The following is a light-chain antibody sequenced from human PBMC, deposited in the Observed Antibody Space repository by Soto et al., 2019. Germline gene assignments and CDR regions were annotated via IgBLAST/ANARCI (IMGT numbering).Light chain of an antibody. CDR2: DVS. Sequence: QSVLTQPVSVSGSPGQSITISCTGTSSDAGGYNYVSWYQQHPGKAPKLMIYDVSSRPSEVSNRFSGSKSGNTASLTISGLQTEDEADYYCSAYTISSTYVFGAGTTVTVL. CDR3: SAYTISSTYV. CDR1: SSDAGGYNY. V-gene: IGLV2-14*01. J-gene: IGLJ1*01.